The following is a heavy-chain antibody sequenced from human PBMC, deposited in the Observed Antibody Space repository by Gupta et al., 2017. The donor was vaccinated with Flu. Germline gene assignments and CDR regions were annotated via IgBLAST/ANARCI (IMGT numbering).Heavy chain of an antibody. CDR1: A. Sequence: AIHWVRQAPGQGLEWVGRVRGKANNYATLYAASVDGRFTISRDNSRNTAFLQMNSLKTDDTALYYCTRQGGGYDSFAYWGRGTLVTVSS. J-gene: IGHJ4*02. V-gene: IGHV3-73*01. D-gene: IGHD5-12*01. CDR2: VRGKANNYAT. CDR3: TRQGGGYDSFAY.